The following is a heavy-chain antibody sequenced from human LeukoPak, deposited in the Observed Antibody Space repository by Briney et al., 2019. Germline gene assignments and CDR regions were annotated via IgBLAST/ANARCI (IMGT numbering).Heavy chain of an antibody. Sequence: GGSLRLSCAASGFTFSDYYMNWVRQAPGEGLEWVSYISTDGKTIYYADSVKGRFTISRDNAKNSLYLQMNSLRAEDTAVFYCARGHYGYGLDYWGQGTLVSVSS. CDR1: GFTFSDYY. CDR2: ISTDGKTI. D-gene: IGHD3-16*01. V-gene: IGHV3-11*01. J-gene: IGHJ4*02. CDR3: ARGHYGYGLDY.